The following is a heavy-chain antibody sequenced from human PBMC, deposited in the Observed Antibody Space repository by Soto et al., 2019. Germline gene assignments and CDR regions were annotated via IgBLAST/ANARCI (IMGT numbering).Heavy chain of an antibody. J-gene: IGHJ4*02. V-gene: IGHV3-74*01. CDR3: ASYNWPATSDY. CDR1: GLNLNSLW. Sequence: EVQVVESGGGLVQPGGSLRLSCTATGLNLNSLWIYWVRQSPGEGRQWISGIDENGRSTRYADSVKGRFTISRDNAKNTLYLQMNGLRAEDTAVYYCASYNWPATSDYWGQGTLVTVSS. CDR2: IDENGRST. D-gene: IGHD1-20*01.